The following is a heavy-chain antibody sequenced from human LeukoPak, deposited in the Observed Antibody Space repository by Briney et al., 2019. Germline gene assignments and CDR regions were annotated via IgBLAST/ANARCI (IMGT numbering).Heavy chain of an antibody. J-gene: IGHJ3*02. D-gene: IGHD2-2*01. CDR2: FSGSGDST. Sequence: GGSLRLSCAASGFTFSSYGMTWVRQAPGKGLEWVSGFSGSGDSTYYAESVKGRFTISRDNSKNTLYLQMNSLRAEGTAIYYCARRAGSSTVFDMWGQGTMVTVSS. CDR1: GFTFSSYG. CDR3: ARRAGSSTVFDM. V-gene: IGHV3-23*01.